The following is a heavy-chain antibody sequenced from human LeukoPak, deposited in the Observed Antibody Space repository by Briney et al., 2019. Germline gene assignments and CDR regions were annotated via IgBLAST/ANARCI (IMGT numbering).Heavy chain of an antibody. V-gene: IGHV4-59*11. D-gene: IGHD6-13*01. J-gene: IGHJ6*03. Sequence: SETLSLTCTVSGGSISSHYWSWIRQPPGKGLEWIGHIYYSGSTNYNPSLKSRVTISVDTSKNQFSLKLSSVTAADTAVYYCARAPGRGSSRYYYYYMDVWRKGTTVTVSS. CDR1: GGSISSHY. CDR2: IYYSGST. CDR3: ARAPGRGSSRYYYYYMDV.